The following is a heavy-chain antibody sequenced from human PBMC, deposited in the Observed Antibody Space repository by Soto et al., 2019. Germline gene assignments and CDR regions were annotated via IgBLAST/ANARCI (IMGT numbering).Heavy chain of an antibody. CDR3: VSQRSTVPMQAYFDC. CDR1: GGSDTNSSYY. J-gene: IGHJ4*02. CDR2: VYYRGRS. Sequence: SETLSLTCTVSGGSDTNSSYYWGWIRQSPGKGLDWIGSVYYRGRSYSKSSVKSRVTISVDTSKNRFSLSLNSVTASDTAVYFCVSQRSTVPMQAYFDCWGPGA. V-gene: IGHV4-39*01.